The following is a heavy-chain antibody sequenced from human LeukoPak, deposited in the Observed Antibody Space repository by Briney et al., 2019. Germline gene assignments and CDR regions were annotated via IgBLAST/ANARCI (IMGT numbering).Heavy chain of an antibody. D-gene: IGHD3-3*01. Sequence: GGSLRLSCAASGFTFSSYGMHWVRQAPGKGLEWVAFIRYDGSNKYYADSVKGRFTISRDNSKNTLYLQMNSLRAEDTAVYNGAKDGSDFWGDYYFDYWGQGTLVTVSS. CDR1: GFTFSSYG. CDR2: IRYDGSNK. J-gene: IGHJ4*02. V-gene: IGHV3-30*02. CDR3: AKDGSDFWGDYYFDY.